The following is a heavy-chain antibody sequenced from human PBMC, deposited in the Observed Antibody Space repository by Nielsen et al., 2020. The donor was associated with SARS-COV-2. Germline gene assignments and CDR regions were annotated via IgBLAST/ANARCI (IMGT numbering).Heavy chain of an antibody. CDR3: AKEPYYDFWSGYYYDY. D-gene: IGHD3-3*01. Sequence: GESLKISCAASGFTFSSYWMSWVRQAPGKGLEWVANIKQDGSEKYYVDSVKGRFTISRDNAKNSLYLQMNSLRAEDTAVYYCAKEPYYDFWSGYYYDYWGQGTLVTVSS. V-gene: IGHV3-7*03. CDR2: IKQDGSEK. CDR1: GFTFSSYW. J-gene: IGHJ4*02.